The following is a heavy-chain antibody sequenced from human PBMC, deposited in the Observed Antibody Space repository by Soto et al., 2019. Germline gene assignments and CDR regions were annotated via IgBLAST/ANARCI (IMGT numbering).Heavy chain of an antibody. V-gene: IGHV1-8*02. J-gene: IGHJ3*02. CDR3: ARILGGNCRSSSTLDI. CDR1: GYTFTSHD. CDR2: MNPTSGNT. D-gene: IGHD2-15*01. Sequence: QVQLVQSGAEVKKPGASVRVSCKASGYTFTSHDINWVRQATGQGLEWMGWMNPTSGNTGYAQKLQGKVTMTRDTSISTGYMELRSLRSEYTAVYYCARILGGNCRSSSTLDIWGQGTVVTISS.